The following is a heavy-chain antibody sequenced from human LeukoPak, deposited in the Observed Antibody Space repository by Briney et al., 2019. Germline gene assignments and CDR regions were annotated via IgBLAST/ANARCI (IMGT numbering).Heavy chain of an antibody. J-gene: IGHJ6*02. Sequence: PGGSLRLSCAVSGFTFSNNYMTWVRQAPGKGLEWVSVIYSGGGTYYTDSVKGRFTISRDNSKNTLYLQMNSLRAEDTAVYYCASAETPFLYYGMDVWGQGTTVTVSS. CDR2: IYSGGGT. CDR3: ASAETPFLYYGMDV. CDR1: GFTFSNNY. V-gene: IGHV3-66*01.